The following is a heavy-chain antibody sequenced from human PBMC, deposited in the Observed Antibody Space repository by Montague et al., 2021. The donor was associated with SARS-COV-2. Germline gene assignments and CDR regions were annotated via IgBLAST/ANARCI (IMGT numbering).Heavy chain of an antibody. V-gene: IGHV3-23*01. Sequence: SLRLSCAASGITLSNYAMSWVRQAPGKGLEWVAAISVSSASIYHADSVKGRFTISRDNSKNTVYLQMNSLRVEDTAVYYCADAHTFDSWGQGTLVTVSS. J-gene: IGHJ4*02. CDR3: ADAHTFDS. CDR1: GITLSNYA. D-gene: IGHD2-2*01. CDR2: ISVSSASI.